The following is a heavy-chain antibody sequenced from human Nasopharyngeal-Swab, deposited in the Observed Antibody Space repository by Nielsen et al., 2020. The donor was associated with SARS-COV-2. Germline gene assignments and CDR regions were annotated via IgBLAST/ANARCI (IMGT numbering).Heavy chain of an antibody. Sequence: GSLRLSCTVSGGSISSYYWGWIRQPPGKGLEWIGSIYYSGSTYYNPSLKSRVTISVDTSKNQFSLKLSSVTAADTAVYYCARYCSGGSCYSGFDYWGQGTLVTVSS. CDR2: IYYSGST. D-gene: IGHD2-15*01. CDR3: ARYCSGGSCYSGFDY. CDR1: GGSISSYY. V-gene: IGHV4-39*01. J-gene: IGHJ4*02.